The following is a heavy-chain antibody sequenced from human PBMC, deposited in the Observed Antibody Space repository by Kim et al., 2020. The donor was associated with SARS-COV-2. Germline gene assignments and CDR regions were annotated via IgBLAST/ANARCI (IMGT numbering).Heavy chain of an antibody. V-gene: IGHV3-23*01. CDR1: GFTFSSYA. J-gene: IGHJ6*02. D-gene: IGHD3-10*01. CDR3: ANVPPSYGSGSYYNVGMDV. Sequence: GGSLRLSCAASGFTFSSYAMSWVRQAPGKGLEWVSAISGSGGSTYYADSVKGRFTISSDNSKNTLYLQMNSLRAEDTAVYYCANVPPSYGSGSYYNVGMDVWGQGTTVTVSS. CDR2: ISGSGGST.